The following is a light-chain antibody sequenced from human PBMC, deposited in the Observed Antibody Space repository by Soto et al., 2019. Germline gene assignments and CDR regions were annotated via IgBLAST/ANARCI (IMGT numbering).Light chain of an antibody. CDR3: QQTSSFPLT. J-gene: IGKJ4*01. CDR1: QGISSW. Sequence: IQMTQSPLSVSASVGDRVTITCRASQGISSWLSWYQQKPGKSPTLLIYQASNLQSGVPSRFSGSGSGTDFSLTISSLQPDDFATYYCQQTSSFPLTFGGVTKADIK. V-gene: IGKV1-12*01. CDR2: QAS.